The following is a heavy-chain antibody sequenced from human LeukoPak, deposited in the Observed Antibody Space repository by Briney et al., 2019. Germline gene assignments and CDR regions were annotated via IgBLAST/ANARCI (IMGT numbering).Heavy chain of an antibody. CDR2: ISDSGGST. CDR1: GFTFSSYA. Sequence: GGSLRVSCAASGFTFSSYAMSWVRQAPGKGLEWVSAISDSGGSTYYADSVKGRFTISRDNSMNTVYLQMNSLRAEDTALYYCVRRVPYSSSSVYFDCWGQGTLVTVSS. CDR3: VRRVPYSSSSVYFDC. V-gene: IGHV3-23*01. D-gene: IGHD6-6*01. J-gene: IGHJ4*02.